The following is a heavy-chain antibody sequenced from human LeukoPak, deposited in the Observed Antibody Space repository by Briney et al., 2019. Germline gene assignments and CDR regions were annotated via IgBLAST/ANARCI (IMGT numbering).Heavy chain of an antibody. D-gene: IGHD6-13*01. CDR3: AKEIAAAGTIDY. Sequence: GGSLRLSCAASGFTFSSHSLMWVRQAPGKGLEWVSSISPDSGYIYYADSVKGRFTISRDNSKNTLYLHMNSLRAEDTAVYYCAKEIAAAGTIDYWGQGSLVTVSS. CDR1: GFTFSSHS. J-gene: IGHJ4*02. V-gene: IGHV3-21*01. CDR2: ISPDSGYI.